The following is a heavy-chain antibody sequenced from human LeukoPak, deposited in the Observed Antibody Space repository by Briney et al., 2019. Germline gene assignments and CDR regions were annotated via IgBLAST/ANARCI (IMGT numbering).Heavy chain of an antibody. D-gene: IGHD3-10*01. CDR1: GYTFTSYA. J-gene: IGHJ4*02. V-gene: IGHV1-18*04. CDR3: ASSTMVRGVIILEFDY. Sequence: ASVKVSCKASGYTFTSYAISCVRQAPGQGLEWMGWISAYNGNTNYAQKLQGRVTMTTDTSTSTAYMELRSLRSDDTAVYYCASSTMVRGVIILEFDYWGQGTLVTVSS. CDR2: ISAYNGNT.